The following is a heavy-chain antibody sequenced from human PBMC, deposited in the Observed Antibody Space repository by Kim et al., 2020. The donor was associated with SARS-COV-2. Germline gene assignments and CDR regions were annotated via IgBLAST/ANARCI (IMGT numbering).Heavy chain of an antibody. D-gene: IGHD3-22*01. Sequence: GGSLRLSCAASGFNFNYYGMNWVRQAPGKGLEWVAVIWYDGSNEHYADSVKGRFTISRDNSKNTLYLQMNSLRTEDTAVYYCAPLAFYDNRGLAGYFHRWGQGTLVTVSS. V-gene: IGHV3-33*08. J-gene: IGHJ1*01. CDR2: IWYDGSNE. CDR1: GFNFNYYG. CDR3: APLAFYDNRGLAGYFHR.